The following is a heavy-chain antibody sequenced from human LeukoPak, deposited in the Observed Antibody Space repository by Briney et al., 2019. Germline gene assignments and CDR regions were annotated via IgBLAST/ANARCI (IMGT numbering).Heavy chain of an antibody. CDR3: ARENEGYCSSTSCYRYFDY. Sequence: SVKVSCKLSGNNIIDYYINWMRQAPGQGLEWMGGIIPIFGKANHAQKFQGRVTITADESTSTAYMELSSLRSEDTAVYYCARENEGYCSSTSCYRYFDYWGQGTLVTVSS. CDR1: GNNIIDYY. CDR2: IIPIFGKA. D-gene: IGHD2-2*01. V-gene: IGHV1-69*13. J-gene: IGHJ4*02.